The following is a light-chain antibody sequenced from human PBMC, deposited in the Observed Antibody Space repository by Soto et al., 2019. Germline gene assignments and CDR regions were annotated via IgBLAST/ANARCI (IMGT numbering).Light chain of an antibody. CDR2: KAS. CDR3: QQYNSYPRT. V-gene: IGKV1-5*03. Sequence: DIQVTQSPSTLSASVGDRVTITCRASQSVSSRLAWYQQRPGKAPKLLIYKASNLETGVPSRFSGSGSETEFTLTINCLQPDDFATYYCQQYNSYPRTFGQGTRVEIK. J-gene: IGKJ1*01. CDR1: QSVSSR.